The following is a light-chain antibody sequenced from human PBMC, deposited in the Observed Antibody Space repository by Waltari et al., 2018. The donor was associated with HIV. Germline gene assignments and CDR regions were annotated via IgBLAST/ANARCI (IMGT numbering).Light chain of an antibody. V-gene: IGKV1-5*03. Sequence: DIQMTQSPSTLSASVGDIVTLTCRASQSVVICFACDQQKPGKAPNLLIYRASDLESWVPQRCSASGSGTEFSLTISNMQPEDFGTYYCQQYSTLGTFGQGTKVEIK. CDR2: RAS. CDR3: QQYSTLGT. J-gene: IGKJ1*01. CDR1: QSVVIC.